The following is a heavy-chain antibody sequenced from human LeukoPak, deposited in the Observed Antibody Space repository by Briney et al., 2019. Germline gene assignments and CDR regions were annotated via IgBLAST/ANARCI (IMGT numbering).Heavy chain of an antibody. CDR3: AKEKLPSGYSFLTDY. CDR1: GFTFTSYA. Sequence: PGGSLRLSCASSGFTFTSYAMSWVRQAPGKGLEWVSGISAGGENTDYADSVKGRFTISRDNSKNTLYLQVNSLRPEDTAVYYCAKEKLPSGYSFLTDYWGQGTLVTVSS. D-gene: IGHD5-18*01. J-gene: IGHJ4*02. V-gene: IGHV3-23*01. CDR2: ISAGGENT.